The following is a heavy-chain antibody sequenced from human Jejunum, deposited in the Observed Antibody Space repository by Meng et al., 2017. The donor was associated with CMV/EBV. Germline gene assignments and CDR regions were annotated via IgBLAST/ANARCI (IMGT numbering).Heavy chain of an antibody. D-gene: IGHD1-26*01. Sequence: SGCSLRTRCAGVGSGRPPPEGALGWLALISWHDKARYGPSLQSRLTVTQDTSKSQVVLKLSNMGPVDTATYYCAHRPVGATILGWFDSWGPGTLVTVSS. CDR3: AHRPVGATILGWFDS. V-gene: IGHV2-5*05. J-gene: IGHJ5*01. CDR2: ISWHDKA. CDR1: GCSLRTRCAG.